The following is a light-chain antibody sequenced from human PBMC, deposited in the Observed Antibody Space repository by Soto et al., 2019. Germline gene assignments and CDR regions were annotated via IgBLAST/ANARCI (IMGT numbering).Light chain of an antibody. Sequence: QSVLTQPPSASGTPGQRVTISCSGSNSNIGSKSINWYQQVPGTAPKLLIYSSNQRPSGVPDRFSGSRSGTSASLAISGLQSEDEADYYCASWDDTLNGSVFGGGTKVTVL. CDR1: NSNIGSKS. CDR3: ASWDDTLNGSV. V-gene: IGLV1-44*01. J-gene: IGLJ3*02. CDR2: SSN.